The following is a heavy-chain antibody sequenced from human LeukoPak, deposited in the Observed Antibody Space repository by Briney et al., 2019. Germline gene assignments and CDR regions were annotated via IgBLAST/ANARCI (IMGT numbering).Heavy chain of an antibody. CDR1: GFTVSSNY. V-gene: IGHV3-66*01. J-gene: IGHJ3*02. CDR3: ASSKWAHDAFDI. CDR2: IYSGGST. Sequence: GGSLRLSCAASGFTVSSNYMSWVRQAPGKGLEWVSVIYSGGSTYYADSVKGRFTISRDNSKNTLYLQMNSPRAEDTAVYYCASSKWAHDAFDIWGQGTMVTVSS. D-gene: IGHD1-26*01.